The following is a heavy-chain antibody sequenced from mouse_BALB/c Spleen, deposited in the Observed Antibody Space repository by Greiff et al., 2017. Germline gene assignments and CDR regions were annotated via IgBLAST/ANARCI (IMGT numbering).Heavy chain of an antibody. Sequence: EVKLQESGPGLVKPSQSLSLTCTVTGYSITSDYAWNWIRQFPGNKLEWMGYISYSGSTSYNPSLKSRISITRDTSKNQFFLQLNSVTTEDTATYYCARAPYYGNLYYFDYWGQGTTLTVSS. CDR1: GYSITSDYA. V-gene: IGHV3-2*02. D-gene: IGHD2-10*01. J-gene: IGHJ2*01. CDR2: ISYSGST. CDR3: ARAPYYGNLYYFDY.